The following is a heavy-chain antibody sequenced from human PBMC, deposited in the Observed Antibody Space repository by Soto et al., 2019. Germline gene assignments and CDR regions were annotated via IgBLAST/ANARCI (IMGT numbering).Heavy chain of an antibody. D-gene: IGHD6-19*01. CDR1: GYTLTTNY. V-gene: IGHV1-46*03. CDR3: ARREVTSSGWSFDF. CDR2: INPRSNGNT. J-gene: IGHJ4*02. Sequence: QVQLMQSGAEVKKPGASVKVSCTASGYTLTTNYMHWVRQASGQGLEWGAMINPRSNGNTKYAQKFKGRVSVTSDPSTSTVYMELNSLSSDDTAVFYCARREVTSSGWSFDFWGQGTLVTVSS.